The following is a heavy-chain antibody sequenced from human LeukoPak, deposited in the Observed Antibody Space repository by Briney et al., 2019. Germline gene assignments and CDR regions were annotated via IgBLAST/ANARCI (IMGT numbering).Heavy chain of an antibody. V-gene: IGHV3-23*01. CDR1: GFTFSKYA. Sequence: PGGSLRLSCAASGFTFSKYAMSWVRQAPGKGLEWVSAISGSGGSTYYADSVKGRFTISRDNSKNTLYLQMNSLRAEDTAVYYCARCSGGSCYSEFDYWGQGTLVTVSS. D-gene: IGHD2-15*01. CDR3: ARCSGGSCYSEFDY. J-gene: IGHJ4*02. CDR2: ISGSGGST.